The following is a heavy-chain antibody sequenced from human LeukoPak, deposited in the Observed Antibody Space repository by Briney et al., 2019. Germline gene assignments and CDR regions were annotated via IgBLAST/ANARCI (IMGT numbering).Heavy chain of an antibody. CDR2: INPNSGGT. Sequence: ASVKVSCKVSGYTFTGYYMHWVRQAPGQGLEWMGRINPNSGGTNYAQKFQGRVIMTRDTSISTAYMELSRLRSDDTAVYYCARVLYPPKAYGDYIRFDFWGQGTLVTVSS. CDR1: GYTFTGYY. V-gene: IGHV1-2*06. CDR3: ARVLYPPKAYGDYIRFDF. J-gene: IGHJ4*02. D-gene: IGHD4-17*01.